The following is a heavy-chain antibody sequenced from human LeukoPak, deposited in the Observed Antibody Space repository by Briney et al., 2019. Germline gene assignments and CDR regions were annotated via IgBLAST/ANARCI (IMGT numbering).Heavy chain of an antibody. V-gene: IGHV4-59*01. J-gene: IGHJ4*02. Sequence: SETLSLTCTVSGGSISSNYWSWLRQPPGKGLEWVGYIYYSGSTNYNPSLKSRVTISVDTSKNQYSLKLSSVTAADTAVYYCARESGSGNMNWGQGTLVTVSS. CDR1: GGSISSNY. D-gene: IGHD3-10*01. CDR2: IYYSGST. CDR3: ARESGSGNMN.